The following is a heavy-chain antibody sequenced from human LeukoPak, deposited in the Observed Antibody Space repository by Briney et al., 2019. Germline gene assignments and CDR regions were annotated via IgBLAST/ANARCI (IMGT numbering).Heavy chain of an antibody. CDR3: AKSVAIYFYYGLDV. V-gene: IGHV3-23*01. CDR2: ISGSGGST. Sequence: SGGSLRLSCAASGFTFSSYAMSWVRLTPGKGLEWVSAISGSGGSTYYADSVKGRFTISRDNSKNTLFLQMNSLRAEDTAPYYCAKSVAIYFYYGLDVWGQGTTVAVSS. CDR1: GFTFSSYA. J-gene: IGHJ6*02. D-gene: IGHD3-3*01.